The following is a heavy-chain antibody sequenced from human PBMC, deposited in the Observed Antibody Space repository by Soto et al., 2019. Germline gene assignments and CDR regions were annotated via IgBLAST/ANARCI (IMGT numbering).Heavy chain of an antibody. Sequence: ASVKVSCKASGYTFTSYDINWVRQATGQGLEWMGWMNPNSGNTGYAQKFRGRVTMTRNTSISTAYMELSSLRSEDTAVYYCARGLRYYYYMDVWGKGTTVTVSS. CDR1: GYTFTSYD. CDR3: ARGLRYYYYMDV. J-gene: IGHJ6*03. CDR2: MNPNSGNT. V-gene: IGHV1-8*01.